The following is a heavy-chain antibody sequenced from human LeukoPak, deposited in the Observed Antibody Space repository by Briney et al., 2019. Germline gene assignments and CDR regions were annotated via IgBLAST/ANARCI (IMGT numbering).Heavy chain of an antibody. CDR1: GGSVSSGSYY. Sequence: SETLSLTCTVSGGSVSSGSYYWSWIRQPPGKGLEWIGYIYYSGSTYYNASLKSRVTISVDTSKNQLSLKLSSVTAADTAVYYCARRRAFGEGGSFDYWGQGILVTVSS. D-gene: IGHD3-16*01. J-gene: IGHJ4*02. CDR3: ARRRAFGEGGSFDY. CDR2: IYYSGST. V-gene: IGHV4-61*01.